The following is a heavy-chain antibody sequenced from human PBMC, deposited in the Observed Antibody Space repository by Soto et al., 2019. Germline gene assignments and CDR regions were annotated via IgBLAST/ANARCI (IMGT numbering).Heavy chain of an antibody. CDR1: GGSFSGYY. D-gene: IGHD1-20*01. CDR3: ARKVARNNTSNWFDP. J-gene: IGHJ5*02. Sequence: SETLSLTCAVYGGSFSGYYWSWIRQPPGKGLEWIGEINHSGSTNYNPSLKSRVTISVDTSKNQFFLKLSSVTAADTAVYYCARKVARNNTSNWFDPWGQGTLVTVSS. CDR2: INHSGST. V-gene: IGHV4-34*01.